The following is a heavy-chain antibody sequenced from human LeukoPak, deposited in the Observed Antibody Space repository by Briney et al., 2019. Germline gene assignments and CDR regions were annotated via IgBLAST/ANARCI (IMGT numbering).Heavy chain of an antibody. Sequence: SETLSLTCAVYGGSFSGYYWSWIRQPPGKGLEWIGEINHSGSTNYNPSLKSRVTISVDTSKNQFSLKLSSGTAADTAVYYCATMGSGSSYFDYWGQGTLVTVSS. CDR2: INHSGST. D-gene: IGHD3-10*01. CDR3: ATMGSGSSYFDY. J-gene: IGHJ4*02. CDR1: GGSFSGYY. V-gene: IGHV4-34*01.